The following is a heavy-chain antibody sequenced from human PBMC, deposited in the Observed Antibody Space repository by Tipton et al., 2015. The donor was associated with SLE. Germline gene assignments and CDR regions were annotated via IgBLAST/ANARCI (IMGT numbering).Heavy chain of an antibody. CDR2: IYYSGST. CDR3: ARVSYYDSSGYYSFDY. J-gene: IGHJ4*02. V-gene: IGHV4-39*07. D-gene: IGHD3-22*01. Sequence: TLSLTCTVSGGSISSSSYYWGWIRQPPGKGLEWIGSIYYSGSTYYNPSLKSRVTISVDTSKNQFSLKLSSVTAADTAVYYCARVSYYDSSGYYSFDYWGQGTLVTVSS. CDR1: GGSISSSSYY.